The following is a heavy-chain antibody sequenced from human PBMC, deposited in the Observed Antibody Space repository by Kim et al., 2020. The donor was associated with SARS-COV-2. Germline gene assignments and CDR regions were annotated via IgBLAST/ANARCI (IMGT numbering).Heavy chain of an antibody. V-gene: IGHV1-8*01. D-gene: IGHD2-8*02. J-gene: IGHJ6*02. CDR3: ASARTASYYYYGMDV. Sequence: QTFQGRVTITRNTSISTAYMELSSLRSEDTAVYYCASARTASYYYYGMDVWGQGTTVTVSS.